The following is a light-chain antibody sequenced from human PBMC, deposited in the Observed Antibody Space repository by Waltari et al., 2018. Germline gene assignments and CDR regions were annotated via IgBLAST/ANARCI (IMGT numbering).Light chain of an antibody. CDR2: EVT. CDR3: SSYAGGSSLM. V-gene: IGLV2-8*01. Sequence: QSALTQPPSASGSPGHSTTISCTGSSTDVDGYDPVFWYQQHPGKAPKLLIYEVTKRPSGVPDRFSGSKSDNTASLAVSGLQAEDEADYYCSSYAGGSSLMFGGGTKLTVL. J-gene: IGLJ3*02. CDR1: STDVDGYDP.